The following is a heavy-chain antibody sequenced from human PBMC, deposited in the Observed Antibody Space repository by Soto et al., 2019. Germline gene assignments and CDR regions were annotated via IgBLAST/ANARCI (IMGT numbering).Heavy chain of an antibody. CDR3: AHRMDSGYDSDWFDP. CDR1: GFSLSTSGVG. CDR2: IYWDDDK. D-gene: IGHD5-12*01. J-gene: IGHJ5*02. V-gene: IGHV2-5*02. Sequence: QITLKXXGPTLVKXTQTLTLTCTFSGFSLSTSGVGVGWIRQPPGKALEWLALIYWDDDKHYSPSLKSRLTTTKDTSKNQVVLTKTNMDPVDTATYYYAHRMDSGYDSDWFDPWGQGTLVTVSS.